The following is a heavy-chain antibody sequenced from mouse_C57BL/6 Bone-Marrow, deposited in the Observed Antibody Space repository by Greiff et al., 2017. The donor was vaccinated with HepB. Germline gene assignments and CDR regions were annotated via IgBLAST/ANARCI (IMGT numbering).Heavy chain of an antibody. D-gene: IGHD1-1*01. V-gene: IGHV5-16*01. CDR1: GFTFSDYY. J-gene: IGHJ1*03. CDR2: INYDGSST. Sequence: EVQRVESEGGLVQPGSSMKLSCTASGFTFSDYYMAWVRQVPEKGLEWVANINYDGSSTYYLDSLESRFIISRDNAKNILYLQMSSLKSEDTATYYCAREGTTSGYFDVWGTGTTVTVSS. CDR3: AREGTTSGYFDV.